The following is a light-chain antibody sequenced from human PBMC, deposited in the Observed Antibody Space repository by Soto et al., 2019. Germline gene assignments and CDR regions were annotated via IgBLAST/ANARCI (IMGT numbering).Light chain of an antibody. J-gene: IGKJ1*01. CDR1: QTVSSSY. CDR3: QSET. CDR2: GVS. V-gene: IGKV3-20*01. Sequence: EIVLTQSPGTLSLSPGERATLSCRASQTVSSSYLAWYQHKPGQAPRLLIYGVSTRAAGIPDRSSGSGSGTDFTLTISRLEPEDSAVYYCQSETFGQGTKVDIK.